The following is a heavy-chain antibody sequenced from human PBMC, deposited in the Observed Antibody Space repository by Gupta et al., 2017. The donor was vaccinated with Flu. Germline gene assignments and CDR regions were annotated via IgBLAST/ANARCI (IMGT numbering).Heavy chain of an antibody. CDR3: AKERGFRGPFDS. J-gene: IGHJ4*02. CDR2: INSGGGAT. Sequence: VRQAPGRGLEWVSAINSGGGATFYADYVKGRFTISRDNSKNTLFLEMNSLRAEDTALYSCAKERGFRGPFDSWGQGTLVTVSS. V-gene: IGHV3-23*01.